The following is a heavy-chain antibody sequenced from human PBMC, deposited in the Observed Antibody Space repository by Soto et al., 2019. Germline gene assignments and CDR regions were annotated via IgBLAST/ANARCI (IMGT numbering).Heavy chain of an antibody. Sequence: QVQLVESGGGVVQPGRSLRLSCAASGFTFSSYGMHWFRQAPGKGLEWVAAISYAGSNKYYADSVKGRFTISRDNSKKTLYLQMNSLRAEDTAVYYCAKGPAIVLVPAAMNYYYGIDGWGQGTTVTVSS. V-gene: IGHV3-30*18. CDR2: ISYAGSNK. CDR1: GFTFSSYG. CDR3: AKGPAIVLVPAAMNYYYGIDG. D-gene: IGHD2-2*01. J-gene: IGHJ6*02.